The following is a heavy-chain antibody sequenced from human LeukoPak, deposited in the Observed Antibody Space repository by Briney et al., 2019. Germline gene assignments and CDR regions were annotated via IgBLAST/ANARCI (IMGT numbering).Heavy chain of an antibody. CDR2: IIPILGIA. V-gene: IGHV1-69*04. CDR1: GGTFSSYT. D-gene: IGHD4-17*01. J-gene: IGHJ4*02. Sequence: SVKVSCKASGGTFSSYTVSWVRQAPGQGLEWMGRIIPILGIANYAQKFQGRVTITADKSTSTAYMELSSLRSEDTAVYYCAREVAEDYGDYENYFDYWGQGTLVTVSS. CDR3: AREVAEDYGDYENYFDY.